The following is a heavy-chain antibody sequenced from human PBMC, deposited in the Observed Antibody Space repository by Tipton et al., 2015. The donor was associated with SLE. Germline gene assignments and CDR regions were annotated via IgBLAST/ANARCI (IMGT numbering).Heavy chain of an antibody. J-gene: IGHJ3*02. V-gene: IGHV4-59*01. CDR2: VYYTGTT. CDR1: SGSISSYY. D-gene: IGHD5-18*01. CDR3: ARGSGYGYGDDAFDI. Sequence: TLSLTCTVSSGSISSYYWSWIRQPPGKGLEWIGYVYYTGTTNSNPSLKSRTTISVDTSRNQFSLKLSSVTAADTAVYYCARGSGYGYGDDAFDIWGQGTMVTVSS.